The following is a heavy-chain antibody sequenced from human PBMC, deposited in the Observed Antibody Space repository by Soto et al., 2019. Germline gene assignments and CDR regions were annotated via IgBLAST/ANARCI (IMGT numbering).Heavy chain of an antibody. CDR2: TTDTDGDR. CDR1: GFTFRSRA. J-gene: IGHJ4*02. CDR3: STYLDF. V-gene: IGHV3-23*01. D-gene: IGHD2-21*01. Sequence: GGSLRLSCAASGFTFRSRAMSWVRQAPGEGLEWVSVTTDTDGDRKYADSVRGRFTISRDNAKNSLFLQMSSLTAEDSGLYYCSTYLDFWGQGTLVTVSS.